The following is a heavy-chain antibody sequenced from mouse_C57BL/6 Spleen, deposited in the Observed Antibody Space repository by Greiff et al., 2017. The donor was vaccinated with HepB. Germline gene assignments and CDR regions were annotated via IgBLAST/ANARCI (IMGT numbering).Heavy chain of an antibody. J-gene: IGHJ2*01. CDR2: INPSNGGT. CDR3: ARWDYYGSSYGFDY. Sequence: QVQLQQSGPELVKPGASVKISCKASGYTFTSYWMHWVKQRPGQGLEWIGNINPSNGGTNYNEKFKSKATLTVDKSSSTAYMQLSSLTSEDSAVYYCARWDYYGSSYGFDYWGQGTTLTVSS. D-gene: IGHD1-1*01. CDR1: GYTFTSYW. V-gene: IGHV1-53*01.